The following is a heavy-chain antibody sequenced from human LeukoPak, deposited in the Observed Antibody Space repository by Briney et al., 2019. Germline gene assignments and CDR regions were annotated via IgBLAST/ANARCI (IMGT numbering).Heavy chain of an antibody. Sequence: GGSLRLSCAASGFTFSNYVIDWVRQAPGKGLERVSSISSSSTFIYYADSVKGRFTVSRDNANSSLFLQMSSLRGEDTAVYYCVRGSTSGLKSYYFDYWGQGALVTVSS. CDR1: GFTFSNYV. D-gene: IGHD6-6*01. V-gene: IGHV3-21*01. J-gene: IGHJ4*02. CDR3: VRGSTSGLKSYYFDY. CDR2: ISSSSTFI.